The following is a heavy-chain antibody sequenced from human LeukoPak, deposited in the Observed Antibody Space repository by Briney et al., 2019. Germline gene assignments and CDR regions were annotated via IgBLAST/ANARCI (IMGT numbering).Heavy chain of an antibody. D-gene: IGHD1-26*01. V-gene: IGHV3-30*02. Sequence: GSLRLSCAASGFTFSSYGMHWVRQAPGKGLEWVTFIRFDGSNKYYADSVKGRFTISRDNSKNTLYLQTNNLRAEDTAVYYCAKPRYSGSYYFDYWGQGTLVTVSS. CDR3: AKPRYSGSYYFDY. CDR1: GFTFSSYG. CDR2: IRFDGSNK. J-gene: IGHJ4*02.